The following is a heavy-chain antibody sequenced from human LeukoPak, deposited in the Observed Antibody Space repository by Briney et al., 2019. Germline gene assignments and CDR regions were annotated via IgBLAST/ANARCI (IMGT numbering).Heavy chain of an antibody. CDR1: GFTFSSYD. CDR3: ARVYGGFRGSQDLLY. CDR2: IWYDGIYK. V-gene: IGHV3-33*01. Sequence: GGSLRLSCAASGFTFSSYDMHWVRQTPGKGLDWVAVIWYDGIYKDYVDSVKGRFTISRDSSKNTVFLQMNSLRAEDTAVYYCARVYGGFRGSQDLLYWGQGTLVTVSS. J-gene: IGHJ4*02. D-gene: IGHD3-10*02.